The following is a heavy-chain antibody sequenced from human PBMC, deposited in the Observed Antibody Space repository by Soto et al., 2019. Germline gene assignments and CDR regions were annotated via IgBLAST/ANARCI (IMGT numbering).Heavy chain of an antibody. D-gene: IGHD3-3*02. CDR3: AFLDTSLDFDF. CDR1: GYRFTSYW. CDR2: IDPSNSYT. J-gene: IGHJ4*02. Sequence: GESLKISCKGSGYRFTSYWISWVRQMPGKGLEWMGRIDPSNSYTHYSPSFHGHVTISADNSISTAYLQWNNLRASDTAIYYCAFLDTSLDFDFWGQGTLVTVSS. V-gene: IGHV5-10-1*01.